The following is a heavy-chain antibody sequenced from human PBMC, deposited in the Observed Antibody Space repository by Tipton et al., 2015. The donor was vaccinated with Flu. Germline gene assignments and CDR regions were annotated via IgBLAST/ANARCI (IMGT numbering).Heavy chain of an antibody. V-gene: IGHV4-31*03. J-gene: IGHJ3*02. Sequence: LRLSCSVSGASISSGGYYWTWIRQLPGKGLEWIGHIYYSGTTLYNPSLKSRLTISIDTSKNQFSLNLNSMTVADTAVYFCARDGRPYCDTTGCHSPHVFAIWGQGTMVTVSS. CDR3: ARDGRPYCDTTGCHSPHVFAI. CDR2: IYYSGTT. CDR1: GASISSGGYY. D-gene: IGHD2-2*02.